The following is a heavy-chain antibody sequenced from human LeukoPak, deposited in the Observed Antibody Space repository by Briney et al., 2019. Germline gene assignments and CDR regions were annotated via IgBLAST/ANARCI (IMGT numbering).Heavy chain of an antibody. V-gene: IGHV3-21*01. CDR1: GFTFSSYS. J-gene: IGHJ4*02. CDR2: ISSSSIYI. CDR3: ARIAGYSSGWYGALDY. D-gene: IGHD6-19*01. Sequence: GGSLRLSCAASGFTFSSYSMNWVRQAPGKGLEWVSSISSSSIYIYYADSVKGRFTISRDNSKNTLYLQMNSLRAEDTAVYHCARIAGYSSGWYGALDYWGQGTLVTVSS.